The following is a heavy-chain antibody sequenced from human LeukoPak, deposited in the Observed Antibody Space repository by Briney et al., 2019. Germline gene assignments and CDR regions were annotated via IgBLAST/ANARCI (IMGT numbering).Heavy chain of an antibody. CDR2: IHHSGST. Sequence: MASETLSLTCTVSGYSISSGYYWGWIRQPPGKGLEWIGSIHHSGSTYYNPSLKSRVTISVDTSKNQFSLKLSSVTAADTAVYYCARVQTPYGSGSYYGYWGQGTLVTVSS. V-gene: IGHV4-38-2*02. CDR3: ARVQTPYGSGSYYGY. J-gene: IGHJ4*02. D-gene: IGHD3-10*01. CDR1: GYSISSGYY.